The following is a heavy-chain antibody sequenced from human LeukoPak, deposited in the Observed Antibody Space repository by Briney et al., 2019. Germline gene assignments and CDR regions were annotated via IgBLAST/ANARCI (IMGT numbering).Heavy chain of an antibody. V-gene: IGHV4-39*01. D-gene: IGHD3-22*01. CDR2: IYYSGST. Sequence: SETLSLTCTVSGGSISSSSYYWGWIRQPLGKGLEWIGSIYYSGSTYYNPSLKSRVTISVDTSKNQFSLKLSSVTAADTAVYYCASSYYDSSGLDYWGQGTLVTVSS. J-gene: IGHJ4*02. CDR3: ASSYYDSSGLDY. CDR1: GGSISSSSYY.